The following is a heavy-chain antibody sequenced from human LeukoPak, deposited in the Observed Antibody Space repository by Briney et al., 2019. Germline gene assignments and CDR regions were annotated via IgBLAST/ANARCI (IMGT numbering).Heavy chain of an antibody. CDR1: GSTVSSNY. CDR2: TYSGGST. D-gene: IGHD3-3*01. J-gene: IGHJ4*02. CDR3: AIRGRYYDFWSGIVDY. V-gene: IGHV3-66*02. Sequence: GGCLSLACAASGSTVSSNYMSWVRHAPRKGLEWVAATYSGGSTYYADSVKGGFSISRDNSKNTLYLQMNSLRAEDTAVYYCAIRGRYYDFWSGIVDYWGQGTLVTVSS.